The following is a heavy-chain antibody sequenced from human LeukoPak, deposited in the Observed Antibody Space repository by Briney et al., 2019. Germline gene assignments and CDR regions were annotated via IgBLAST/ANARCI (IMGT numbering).Heavy chain of an antibody. J-gene: IGHJ6*03. CDR2: INSDGSST. V-gene: IGHV3-74*01. CDR1: GFTFSSYW. CDR3: ARDRVVVAATNYYYYMDV. Sequence: TGGSLRLSCAASGFTFSSYWMHWVRQAPGKGLVWVSRINSDGSSTSCADSVKGRFTISRDNAKNTLYLQMNSLRAEDTAVYYCARDRVVVAATNYYYYMDVWGKGTTVTVSS. D-gene: IGHD2-15*01.